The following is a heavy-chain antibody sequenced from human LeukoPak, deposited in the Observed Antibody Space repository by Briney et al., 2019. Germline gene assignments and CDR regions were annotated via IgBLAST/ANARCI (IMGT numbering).Heavy chain of an antibody. D-gene: IGHD2-15*01. Sequence: ASVKVSCKASGYIFTSYGISWVRQAPGQGLEWMGWISGYNGNTYSTQKLQGRVTMATDTSTFTSHMELRSLTSDDTAIYYCARDCSGGSCHFDYWGQGTLVTVSS. J-gene: IGHJ4*02. CDR2: ISGYNGNT. CDR1: GYIFTSYG. V-gene: IGHV1-18*01. CDR3: ARDCSGGSCHFDY.